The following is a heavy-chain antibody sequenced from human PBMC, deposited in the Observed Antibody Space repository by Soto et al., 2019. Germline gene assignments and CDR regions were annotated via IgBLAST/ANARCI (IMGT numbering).Heavy chain of an antibody. Sequence: PGGSLRLSWAASGFTFGNAWMNWVRQAPGKGLEWVGHIKSKTDGGTTDYAAPVKGRFTISRDDSKNTLYLQMNSLKTEDTAVYYCTTDGLLVVVEYAFDIWGQGTMVTVSS. V-gene: IGHV3-15*07. CDR1: GFTFGNAW. D-gene: IGHD3-22*01. CDR3: TTDGLLVVVEYAFDI. CDR2: IKSKTDGGTT. J-gene: IGHJ3*02.